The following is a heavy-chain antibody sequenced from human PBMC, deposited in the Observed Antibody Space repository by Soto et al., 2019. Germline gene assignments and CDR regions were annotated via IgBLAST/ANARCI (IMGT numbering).Heavy chain of an antibody. CDR1: GYSFSFYW. J-gene: IGHJ3*02. D-gene: IGHD3-22*01. Sequence: PGESLKISCKASGYSFSFYWIGWVRQMRGKGLGWMAIMYPDDSDIKYNPSYEAHVTISDDKSTSTAFLQWSSLKASDTAMYYCATAYVYDFENSNYYRDAFDIWGQGTLVTVSS. CDR2: MYPDDSDI. V-gene: IGHV5-51*01. CDR3: ATAYVYDFENSNYYRDAFDI.